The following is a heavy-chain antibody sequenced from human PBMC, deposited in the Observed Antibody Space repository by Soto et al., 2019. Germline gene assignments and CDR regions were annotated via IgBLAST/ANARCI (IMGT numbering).Heavy chain of an antibody. CDR2: ISYDGSNK. J-gene: IGHJ5*02. V-gene: IGHV3-30*18. CDR3: AKGEMTTVIS. CDR1: GFTFSSYG. Sequence: QVQLVESGGGVVQPGRSLRLSCAASGFTFSSYGMHWVRQAPGKGLEWVAVISYDGSNKYYADSVKGRFTISRDNCKNTLYLQMNSLRAEDTAVYYCAKGEMTTVISWGQGTLVTVSS. D-gene: IGHD4-17*01.